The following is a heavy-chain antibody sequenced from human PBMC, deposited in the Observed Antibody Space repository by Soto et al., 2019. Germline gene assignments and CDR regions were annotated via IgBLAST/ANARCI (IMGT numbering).Heavy chain of an antibody. Sequence: EVLLVESGGGLVQPGGSLRLSCTTSGFTFSTYDMHWVRQVTGKGLEWVSGIVVAGDTYYPGSVKGRFTISRENAKNSLYLQMDSLRVEDTAVYYCARRGIDTMSGFDALDVWGLGTKVTVSS. CDR1: GFTFSTYD. J-gene: IGHJ3*01. CDR2: IVVAGDT. CDR3: ARRGIDTMSGFDALDV. V-gene: IGHV3-13*01. D-gene: IGHD6-25*01.